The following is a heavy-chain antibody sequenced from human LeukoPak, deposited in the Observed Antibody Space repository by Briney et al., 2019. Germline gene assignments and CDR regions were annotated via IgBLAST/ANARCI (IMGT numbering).Heavy chain of an antibody. CDR2: ISAYNGNT. Sequence: AASVKVSCKASGYTFTSYGITWVRQAPGQGLEWMGWISAYNGNTNYAQKLQGRVTMTTDTSTSTAYMELRSLRSDDTAVYYCARVNAAVAGSPLDYWGQGTLVTVSS. V-gene: IGHV1-18*01. CDR1: GYTFTSYG. CDR3: ARVNAAVAGSPLDY. D-gene: IGHD6-19*01. J-gene: IGHJ4*02.